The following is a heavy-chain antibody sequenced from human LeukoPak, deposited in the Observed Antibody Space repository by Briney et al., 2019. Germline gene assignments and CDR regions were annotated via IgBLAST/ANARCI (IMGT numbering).Heavy chain of an antibody. V-gene: IGHV1-2*02. CDR1: GYTFTSYY. Sequence: APVKVSCKASGYTFTSYYMHWVRQAPGQGLEWMGWINPNSGGTNYAQKFQGRVTMTRDTSISTAYMELSRLRSDDTAVYYCARVRGDGYNLYYFDYWGQGTLVTVSS. J-gene: IGHJ4*02. D-gene: IGHD5-24*01. CDR2: INPNSGGT. CDR3: ARVRGDGYNLYYFDY.